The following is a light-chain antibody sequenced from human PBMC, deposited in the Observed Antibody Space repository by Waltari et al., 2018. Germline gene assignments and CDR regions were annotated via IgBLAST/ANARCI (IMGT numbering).Light chain of an antibody. CDR3: QQYYSTPRT. V-gene: IGKV3-11*01. Sequence: EIVLTQSPGTLSLSPGETATLSCRASQNIATYLAWFQQRPGQAPRLLIYDSSNRAPGIPARFSGSGSGTDFTLTISSLQAEDVAVYYCQQYYSTPRTFGPGTKVDIK. CDR2: DSS. J-gene: IGKJ3*01. CDR1: QNIATY.